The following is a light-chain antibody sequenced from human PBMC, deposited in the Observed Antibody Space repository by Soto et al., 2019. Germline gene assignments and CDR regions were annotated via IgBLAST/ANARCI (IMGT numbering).Light chain of an antibody. CDR2: GAS. Sequence: EIVLTQSPATLSLSPGERATLSCRASRSISRYLAWYQQKPGQAPRLLIYGASGRATGIPDRFSGSGSRTDFTLIITRLEPEDFAFYYCQQYGSSPWTFGQGTKVDIK. CDR1: RSISRY. CDR3: QQYGSSPWT. V-gene: IGKV3-20*01. J-gene: IGKJ1*01.